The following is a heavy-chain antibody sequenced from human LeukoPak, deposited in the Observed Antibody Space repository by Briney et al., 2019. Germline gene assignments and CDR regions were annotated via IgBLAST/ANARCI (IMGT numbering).Heavy chain of an antibody. CDR1: GFTFSRHW. J-gene: IGHJ4*02. CDR2: INSDVSST. CDR3: ASVNVPVTPY. D-gene: IGHD3-10*02. V-gene: IGHV3-74*01. Sequence: GGSLRLSCAASGFTFSRHWMYWVRQAPGKGLVWVSHINSDVSSTSYADSVKGRFTISRDNAKNTLYLQMNSLRAEDTAVYYCASVNVPVTPYWGQGTMVTVSS.